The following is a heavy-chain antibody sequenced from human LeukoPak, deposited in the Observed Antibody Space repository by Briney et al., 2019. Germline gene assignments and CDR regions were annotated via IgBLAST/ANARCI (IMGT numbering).Heavy chain of an antibody. D-gene: IGHD6-19*01. J-gene: IGHJ4*02. CDR2: IYYSGNT. CDR3: ARTGGWYGYYFDY. V-gene: IGHV4-59*01. Sequence: SETLSLTCAVSGGSISNYYWSWIRRPPGKGLEWIGYIYYSGNTNYNPSLKCRVTISVDTSKNQFSLKLSSVTAADTAVYYCARTGGWYGYYFDYWGQGTLVTVSS. CDR1: GGSISNYY.